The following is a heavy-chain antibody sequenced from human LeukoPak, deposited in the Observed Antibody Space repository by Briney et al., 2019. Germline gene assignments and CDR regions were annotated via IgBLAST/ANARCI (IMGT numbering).Heavy chain of an antibody. CDR1: GGSISSYY. V-gene: IGHV4-59*01. CDR2: ISYPGST. Sequence: SETLSLTCTVSGGSISSYYWSWIRQPPGKGLDWIGYISYPGSTNYNPSLNSRVTISIDTSKNQFSLKLSSVTAADTAVYYCARGVGELLSYYSYYYMDVWGKGTTVTISS. J-gene: IGHJ6*03. D-gene: IGHD3-10*01. CDR3: ARGVGELLSYYSYYYMDV.